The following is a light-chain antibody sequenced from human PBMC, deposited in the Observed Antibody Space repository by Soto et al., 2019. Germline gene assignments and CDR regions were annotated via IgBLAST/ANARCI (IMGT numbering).Light chain of an antibody. V-gene: IGLV1-40*01. J-gene: IGLJ2*01. CDR3: QSYDSGLNVRVV. CDR1: TSNIGAGYD. CDR2: AYA. Sequence: QSELTQPPSVSGAPGQRVTISCTANTSNIGAGYDVHWYQHLPGAAPKLLIYAYAKRPSGVPDRFSGSKSGTSASLAITGLQAEDEAHYYCQSYDSGLNVRVVFGGGTKLTVL.